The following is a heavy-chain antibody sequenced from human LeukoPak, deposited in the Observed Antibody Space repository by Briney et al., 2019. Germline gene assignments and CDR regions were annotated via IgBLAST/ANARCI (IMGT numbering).Heavy chain of an antibody. Sequence: SEALSLTCTVSGGSISSGDYYWSWIRQPPGKGLEWIGYIYYSGGTYYNPSLKSRVTISVDTSKNQFSLKLSSVTAADTAVYYCARAAGGDWFDPWGQGTLVTVSS. CDR3: ARAAGGDWFDP. D-gene: IGHD6-13*01. V-gene: IGHV4-30-4*01. CDR2: IYYSGGT. CDR1: GGSISSGDYY. J-gene: IGHJ5*02.